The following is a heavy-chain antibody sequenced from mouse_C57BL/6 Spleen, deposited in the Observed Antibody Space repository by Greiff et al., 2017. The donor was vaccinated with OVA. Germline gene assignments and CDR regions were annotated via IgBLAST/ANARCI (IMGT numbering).Heavy chain of an antibody. Sequence: EVHLVESGGGLVKPGGSLKLSCAASGFTFSDYGMHWVRQAPEKGLEWVAYISSGSSTIYYADTVKGRFTISRDNAKNTLFLQMTSLRSEDTAMYYCAIYTNSDYYAMDYWGQGTSVTVSS. J-gene: IGHJ4*01. CDR2: ISSGSSTI. V-gene: IGHV5-17*01. CDR1: GFTFSDYG. CDR3: AIYTNSDYYAMDY. D-gene: IGHD1-1*01.